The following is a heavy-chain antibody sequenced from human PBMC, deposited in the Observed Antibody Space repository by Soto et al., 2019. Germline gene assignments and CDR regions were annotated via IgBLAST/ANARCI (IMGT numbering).Heavy chain of an antibody. CDR1: GVSISSGGYY. D-gene: IGHD4-17*01. CDR3: ARGGGYTVTRAEYFQH. J-gene: IGHJ1*01. CDR2: IYYGGST. Sequence: QVQLQESGPGLVKPSQTLSLTCTVSGVSISSGGYYWSWIRQHPGKGLEWIGYIYYGGSTYYNPFLKSRVTISVDTSDNQFSLKLSSVTAADTAVYYCARGGGYTVTRAEYFQHWGQGTLVTVSS. V-gene: IGHV4-31*03.